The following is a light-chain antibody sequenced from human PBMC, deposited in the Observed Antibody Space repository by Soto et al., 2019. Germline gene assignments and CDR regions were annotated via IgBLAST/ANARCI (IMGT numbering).Light chain of an antibody. CDR2: AAS. CDR1: QTVSSSF. V-gene: IGKV3-20*01. Sequence: EIVLTQSPGTLSLSPGERATLSCRARQTVSSSFLAWYQQKPGQAPRLLIYAASSRATAIPDRFNGSGSGTDFALTISRLEPEDFAVYYCQQSGSSPFTFGPGTKVEIK. J-gene: IGKJ3*01. CDR3: QQSGSSPFT.